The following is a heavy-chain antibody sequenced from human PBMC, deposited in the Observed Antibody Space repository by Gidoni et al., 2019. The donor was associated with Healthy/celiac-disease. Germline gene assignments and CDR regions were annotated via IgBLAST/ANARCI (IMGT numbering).Heavy chain of an antibody. CDR2: ISSSSSTI. J-gene: IGHJ5*02. CDR1: GFTFSSYS. Sequence: EVQLVESGGGLVQPVGSLRLSCAASGFTFSSYSMNGVRQAPGKGLEGVSYISSSSSTIYYADSVKGRFTISRDNAKNSLYLQMNSLRAEDTAVYYCARERGGSPGDWFDPWGQGTLVTVSS. D-gene: IGHD2-15*01. CDR3: ARERGGSPGDWFDP. V-gene: IGHV3-48*04.